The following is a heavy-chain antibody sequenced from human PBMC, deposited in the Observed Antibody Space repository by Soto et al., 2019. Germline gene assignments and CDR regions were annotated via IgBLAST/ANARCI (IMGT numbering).Heavy chain of an antibody. Sequence: PSETLSLTCTVSGGSISSGDYYWSWIRQPPGKGLEWIGYIYYSGSTYYNPSLKSRVTISVDTSKNQFPLKLSSVTAADTAVYYCASAAYSSSWYGEYGMDVWGQGTTVTVSS. CDR1: GGSISSGDYY. CDR2: IYYSGST. D-gene: IGHD6-13*01. CDR3: ASAAYSSSWYGEYGMDV. J-gene: IGHJ6*02. V-gene: IGHV4-30-4*01.